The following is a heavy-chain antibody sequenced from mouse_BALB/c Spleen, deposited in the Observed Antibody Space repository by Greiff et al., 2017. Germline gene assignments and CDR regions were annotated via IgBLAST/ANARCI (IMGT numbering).Heavy chain of an antibody. D-gene: IGHD2-3*01. CDR3: ARGDGYYKMGY. CDR1: GYTFTDYA. Sequence: VQLQQSGAELVRPGVSVKISCKGSGYTFTDYAMHWVKQSHAKSLEWIGVISTYYGDASYNQKFKGKATMTVDKSSSTAYMELARLTSEDSAIYYCARGDGYYKMGYWGQGTTLTVSS. J-gene: IGHJ2*01. CDR2: ISTYYGDA. V-gene: IGHV1S137*01.